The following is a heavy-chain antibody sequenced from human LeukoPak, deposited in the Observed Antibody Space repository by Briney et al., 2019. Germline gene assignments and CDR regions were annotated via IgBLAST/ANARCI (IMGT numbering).Heavy chain of an antibody. CDR2: IKKDGSEK. V-gene: IGHV3-7*05. Sequence: GGSLRLSCAASGFSFSTYWMSWVRQAPGKGLEWVANIKKDGSEKYYVDSVKGRFTIPRDNAKSSLYLQMNSLRAEDTAVYYCARVGSTCDHWGQGTLVTVSS. D-gene: IGHD2-15*01. CDR3: ARVGSTCDH. CDR1: GFSFSTYW. J-gene: IGHJ4*02.